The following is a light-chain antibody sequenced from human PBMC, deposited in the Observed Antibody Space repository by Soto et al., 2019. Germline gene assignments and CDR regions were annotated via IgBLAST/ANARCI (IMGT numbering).Light chain of an antibody. V-gene: IGLV2-14*01. Sequence: QSVLTQPASVSGSPGQSITISCTGTSSDVGAYIYVSWYQQHPGKAPKHMIYEVSNRPSGVSNRFSASKSGNTASLIISGLQAEYEADYYCSSYTTSSTVVFGGGTKLTVL. CDR1: SSDVGAYIY. CDR2: EVS. J-gene: IGLJ2*01. CDR3: SSYTTSSTVV.